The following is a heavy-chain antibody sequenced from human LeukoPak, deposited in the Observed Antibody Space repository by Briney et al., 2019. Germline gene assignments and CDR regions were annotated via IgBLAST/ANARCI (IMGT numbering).Heavy chain of an antibody. CDR2: IKEDGSSQ. Sequence: TGGSLRLSCVASGFTFSHSWMTWVRQAPGKGLEWVGHIKEDGSSQNYADSVKGRFTISRDNAKSSLHLQMNGLRAEDTAMYYCVKDSGWIHFDSWGQGTLVTVSS. CDR1: GFTFSHSW. CDR3: VKDSGWIHFDS. J-gene: IGHJ4*02. V-gene: IGHV3-7*03. D-gene: IGHD6-19*01.